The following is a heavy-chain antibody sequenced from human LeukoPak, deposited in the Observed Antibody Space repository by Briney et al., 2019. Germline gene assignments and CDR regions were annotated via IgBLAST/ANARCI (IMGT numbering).Heavy chain of an antibody. Sequence: GGSLRLSCAASGFTFSSYAIHWVRQAPGKGLEWVAVISYDGTSKNYADSVKGRFTISRDNSKNTLYLQMNSLRVEDTAVYYCARGSWRFDYGDSGFDPWGQGTLVTVSS. J-gene: IGHJ5*02. V-gene: IGHV3-30*04. CDR1: GFTFSSYA. CDR2: ISYDGTSK. D-gene: IGHD4-17*01. CDR3: ARGSWRFDYGDSGFDP.